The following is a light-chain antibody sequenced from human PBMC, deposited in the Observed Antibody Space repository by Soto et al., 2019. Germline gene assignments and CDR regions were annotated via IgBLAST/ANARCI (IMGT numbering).Light chain of an antibody. V-gene: IGKV3-15*01. Sequence: EIVMTQSPATLSVTPGERATLSCRASQTVSSNLAWYLQKPVQAPRLVMYGASTRATGIPARFSGSGSGTEFTLTISGLQSEDLAVYYCQQYKNWPWTFGQGSKVDIK. CDR2: GAS. CDR3: QQYKNWPWT. CDR1: QTVSSN. J-gene: IGKJ1*01.